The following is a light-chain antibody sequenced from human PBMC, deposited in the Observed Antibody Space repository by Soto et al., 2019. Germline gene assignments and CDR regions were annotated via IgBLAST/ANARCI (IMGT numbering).Light chain of an antibody. CDR2: AAS. CDR3: QQYNTSPRT. CDR1: QGISRY. V-gene: IGKV1-9*01. J-gene: IGKJ1*01. Sequence: IQFTHTPSSLSASVGDRVTLTCRASQGISRYVAWYQQKPGQAPMLLIYAASTLLSGAPSRFSGSGSGTDFTLTISSLQPEDFAAYHCQQYNTSPRTFGQGTKVDIK.